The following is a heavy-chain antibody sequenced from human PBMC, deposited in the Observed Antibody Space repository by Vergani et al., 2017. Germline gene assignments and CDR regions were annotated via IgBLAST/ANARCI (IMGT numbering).Heavy chain of an antibody. CDR2: IYYDGSNA. CDR1: GFTVSSYG. D-gene: IGHD2-2*02. Sequence: VQVVETGGGLVQPGGSLRLSCAASGFTVSSYGMHWVRQAPGKGLEWVGLIYYDGSNAYYADSVKGRFTISRDNSKNTLYLQMSSLRAEDTAVYYCARDQVPAAIRLNVGNYMDVWGKGTTVIVSS. CDR3: ARDQVPAAIRLNVGNYMDV. J-gene: IGHJ6*03. V-gene: IGHV3-33*08.